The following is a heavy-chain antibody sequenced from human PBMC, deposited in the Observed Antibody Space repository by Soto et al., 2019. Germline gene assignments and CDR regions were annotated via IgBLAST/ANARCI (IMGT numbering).Heavy chain of an antibody. CDR2: ISSSSSYT. V-gene: IGHV3-11*06. J-gene: IGHJ3*02. Sequence: GGSLRLSCAASGFTFSDYYMSWIRQAPGKGLEWVSYISSSSSYTNYADSVKGRFTISRDNAKNSLYLQMNSLRAEDTAVYYCASGSGSYNAFDILGQGTMVTVSS. D-gene: IGHD1-26*01. CDR3: ASGSGSYNAFDI. CDR1: GFTFSDYY.